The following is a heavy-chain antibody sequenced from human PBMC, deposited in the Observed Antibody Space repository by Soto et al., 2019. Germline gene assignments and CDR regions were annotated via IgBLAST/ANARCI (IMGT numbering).Heavy chain of an antibody. CDR2: ISAYNGNT. Sequence: ASVKVSCKASGYTFTSYGISWVRQAPGQGLEWMGWISAYNGNTNYARKLQGRVTMTTDTSTSTAYMELRSLRSDDTAVYYCAREDLYCSGGSCYKLIDYWGQGALVTVSS. V-gene: IGHV1-18*01. J-gene: IGHJ4*02. CDR1: GYTFTSYG. CDR3: AREDLYCSGGSCYKLIDY. D-gene: IGHD2-15*01.